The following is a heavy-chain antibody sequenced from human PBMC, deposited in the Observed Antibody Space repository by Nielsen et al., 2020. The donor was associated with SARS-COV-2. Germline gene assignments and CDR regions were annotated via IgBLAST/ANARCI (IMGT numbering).Heavy chain of an antibody. J-gene: IGHJ6*02. CDR2: IYTSGST. CDR1: GGSISSGSYY. CDR3: ARGVTIFGVARNGMDV. V-gene: IGHV4-61*02. Sequence: LRLSCTVSGGSISSGSYYWSWIRQPAGKGLEWIGRIYTSGSTNYNPSLKSRVTISVDTSKNQFSLKLSSVTAADTAVYYCARGVTIFGVARNGMDVWGQGTTVTVSS. D-gene: IGHD3-3*01.